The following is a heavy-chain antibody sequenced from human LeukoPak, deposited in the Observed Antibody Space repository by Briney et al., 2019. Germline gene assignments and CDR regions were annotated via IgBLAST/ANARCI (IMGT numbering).Heavy chain of an antibody. CDR2: IYYSGNT. Sequence: SETLSLTCTVSSGSISNFYWSWIRQPPGKGLEGIGYIYYSGNTNYNPSLKSRVTISVDTSKNQFSLKLNSVTAADTAVYYCARVRYCSTNRCYDREFDNWGQGTLVTVSS. J-gene: IGHJ4*02. CDR3: ARVRYCSTNRCYDREFDN. CDR1: SGSISNFY. D-gene: IGHD2-2*01. V-gene: IGHV4-59*01.